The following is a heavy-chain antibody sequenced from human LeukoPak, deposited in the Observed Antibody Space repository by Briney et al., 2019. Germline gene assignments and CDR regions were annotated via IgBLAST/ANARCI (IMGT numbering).Heavy chain of an antibody. CDR2: ISSSSSYI. J-gene: IGHJ4*02. D-gene: IGHD6-13*01. V-gene: IGHV3-21*01. CDR1: GFTFSSYS. Sequence: GGSLRLSCAASGFTFSSYSMNWVRQAPGKGLEWVSSISSSSSYIYYADSVKGRFTISRDNAKNSLYLQMNSLRAEDTAVYYWARGQQLDGGFDYWGQGTLVTVSS. CDR3: ARGQQLDGGFDY.